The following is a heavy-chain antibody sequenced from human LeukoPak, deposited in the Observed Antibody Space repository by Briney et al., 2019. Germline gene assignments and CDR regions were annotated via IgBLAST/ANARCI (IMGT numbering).Heavy chain of an antibody. CDR3: AKELYYYDSSGYYHVFDY. J-gene: IGHJ4*02. CDR1: GFTLSSYA. Sequence: GVLRLSCAASGFTLSSYAMSWVRQAPGKGLEWVSAISGSGGSTYYADSVKGRFTISRDNSKNTLYLQMNSLRAEDTAVYYCAKELYYYDSSGYYHVFDYWGQGTLVTVSS. CDR2: ISGSGGST. V-gene: IGHV3-23*01. D-gene: IGHD3-22*01.